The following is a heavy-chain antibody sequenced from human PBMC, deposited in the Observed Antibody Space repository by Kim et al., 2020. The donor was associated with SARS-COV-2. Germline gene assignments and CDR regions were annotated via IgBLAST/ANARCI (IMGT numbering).Heavy chain of an antibody. J-gene: IGHJ6*02. CDR3: ARDGGEPRRMYYGMDV. D-gene: IGHD3-16*01. Sequence: KFQGRVTITADESTSTAYMELSSLRSEDTAVYYCARDGGEPRRMYYGMDVWGQGTTVTVSS. V-gene: IGHV1-69*01.